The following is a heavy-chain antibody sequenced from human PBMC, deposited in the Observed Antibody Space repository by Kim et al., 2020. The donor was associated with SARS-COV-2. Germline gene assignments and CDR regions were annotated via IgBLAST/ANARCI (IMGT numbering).Heavy chain of an antibody. CDR3: ARRRGSGSSAFDY. Sequence: SETLSLTCTVSGGSISSSSTYYWGWIRQPPGKGLEYIGSIYYSGNTYYNPSLKSRVTISVDTSENQFSLKLNSVTARDTAVYYCARRRGSGSSAFDYWGQGTLVTVSS. V-gene: IGHV4-39*01. CDR1: GGSISSSSTYY. D-gene: IGHD3-10*01. J-gene: IGHJ4*02. CDR2: IYYSGNT.